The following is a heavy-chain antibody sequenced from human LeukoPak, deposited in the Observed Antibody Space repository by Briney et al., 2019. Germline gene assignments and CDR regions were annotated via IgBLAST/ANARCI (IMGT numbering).Heavy chain of an antibody. V-gene: IGHV1-8*03. D-gene: IGHD6-19*01. Sequence: VASVTVSCKASVYTFTNYDINWVRQAAGQGLEWMGWMNPNSGNTGYAQKFQGRVTITRNTSISTAYMELSSLRSEDTAVYYCARAVAGPRDYWGQGTLVTVSS. CDR1: VYTFTNYD. CDR2: MNPNSGNT. CDR3: ARAVAGPRDY. J-gene: IGHJ4*02.